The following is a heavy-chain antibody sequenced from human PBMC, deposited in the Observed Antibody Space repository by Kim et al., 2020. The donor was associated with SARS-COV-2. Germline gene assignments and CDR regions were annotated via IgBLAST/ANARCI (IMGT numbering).Heavy chain of an antibody. CDR2: IYYSGST. D-gene: IGHD2-2*01. J-gene: IGHJ5*02. CDR1: GGSISSYY. V-gene: IGHV4-59*01. CDR3: SRRSLGYCSSTSCLEGFDP. Sequence: SETLSLTCTVSGGSISSYYWSWIRQPPGKGLEWIGYIYYSGSTNYNPSLKSRVTISVDTSKNQFSLKLSSVTAADTAVYYCSRRSLGYCSSTSCLEGFDPWGQGTLVTVSS.